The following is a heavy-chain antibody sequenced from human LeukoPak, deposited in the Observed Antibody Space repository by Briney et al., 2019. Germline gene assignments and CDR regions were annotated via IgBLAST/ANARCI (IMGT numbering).Heavy chain of an antibody. D-gene: IGHD3-3*01. CDR2: IKQDGSER. V-gene: IGHV3-7*01. CDR1: GFTSSHYW. J-gene: IGHJ6*03. Sequence: GGSLRLSCAASGFTSSHYWMSWVRQAPGKGLEWVANIKQDGSERYYVDSVKGRLTISRDNAKNSVYLQMNSLRAEDTAVYYCARDRPTMFPYMDVWGKGTTVTVSS. CDR3: ARDRPTMFPYMDV.